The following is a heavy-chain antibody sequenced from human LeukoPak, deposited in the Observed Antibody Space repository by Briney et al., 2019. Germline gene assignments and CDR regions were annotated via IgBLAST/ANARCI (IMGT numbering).Heavy chain of an antibody. Sequence: GGSLRLSCAASGFNFNTYSMNWVRQAPGKGLEWVSVIYSGGSTYYADSVKGRFTISRDNSKNTLYLQMNSLRAEDTAVYYCARAAGRSGYDYWGQGTLVTVSS. V-gene: IGHV3-66*01. CDR1: GFNFNTYS. CDR2: IYSGGST. CDR3: ARAAGRSGYDY. D-gene: IGHD3-22*01. J-gene: IGHJ4*02.